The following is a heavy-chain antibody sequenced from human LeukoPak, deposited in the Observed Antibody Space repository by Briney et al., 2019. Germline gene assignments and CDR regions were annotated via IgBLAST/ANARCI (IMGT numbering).Heavy chain of an antibody. CDR1: GFTFSNAW. J-gene: IGHJ6*03. CDR2: IKSKTDGGTT. CDR3: TTDSGSYIRTYYYYMDV. D-gene: IGHD1-26*01. V-gene: IGHV3-15*01. Sequence: GGSLRLSCAASGFTFSNAWMSWVRQAPGKGLEWVGRIKSKTDGGTTDYAAPVKGRFTISRDDSKNTLYLQMNSLKTEDTAVYYCTTDSGSYIRTYYYYMDVWGKGTAVTVSS.